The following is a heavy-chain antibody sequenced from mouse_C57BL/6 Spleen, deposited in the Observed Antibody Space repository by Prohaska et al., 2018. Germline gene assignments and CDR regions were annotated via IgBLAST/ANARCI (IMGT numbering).Heavy chain of an antibody. V-gene: IGHV11-2*01. Sequence: EVQLLETGGGLVQPGGSRGLSCEGSGFTFSGFWMSWVRQTPGKTLEWIGDINSDGSAINYAPSIKDRFTIFRDKDKSTLYLQMSNVRSEDTATYFCMRYGGNYWYFDVWGTGTTVTVSS. D-gene: IGHD1-1*02. CDR1: GFTFSGFW. J-gene: IGHJ1*03. CDR2: INSDGSAI. CDR3: MRYGGNYWYFDV.